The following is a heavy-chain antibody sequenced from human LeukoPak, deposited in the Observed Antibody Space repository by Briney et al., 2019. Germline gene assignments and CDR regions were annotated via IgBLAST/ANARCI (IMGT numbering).Heavy chain of an antibody. CDR3: ARDYSYYDFWSGYLTNWFDP. Sequence: PGGSLRLSCAASGFTFSSYSMNWVRQAPGKGLEWVSSISSSSSYIYYADSVKGRFTISRDNAKNSLYLQMNSLRVEDTAVYYCARDYSYYDFWSGYLTNWFDPWGQGTLVTVSS. CDR1: GFTFSSYS. D-gene: IGHD3-3*01. V-gene: IGHV3-21*01. J-gene: IGHJ5*02. CDR2: ISSSSSYI.